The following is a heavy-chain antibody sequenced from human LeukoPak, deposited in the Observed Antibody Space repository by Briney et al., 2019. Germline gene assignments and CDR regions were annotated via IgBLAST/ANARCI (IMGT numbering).Heavy chain of an antibody. CDR1: GGSISSYY. Sequence: PSETLSLTCTVPGGSISSYYWSWIRQPPGKGLEWIGYIYYSGSTNYTPSLKSRVTISVDTSKTQFSLKLSSVTAADTAVYYCARVTGDTAFDIWGQGTMVTVSS. D-gene: IGHD7-27*01. CDR2: IYYSGST. J-gene: IGHJ3*02. V-gene: IGHV4-59*13. CDR3: ARVTGDTAFDI.